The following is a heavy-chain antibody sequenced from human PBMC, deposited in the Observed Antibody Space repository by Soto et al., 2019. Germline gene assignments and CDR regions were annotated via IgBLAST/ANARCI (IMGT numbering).Heavy chain of an antibody. V-gene: IGHV3-21*01. D-gene: IGHD3-10*01. Sequence: EVQLVQSGGGLVKPGGSLRLSCAASGFTFSDYSMSSVRQAPGKGLEWVSTISISSNNIFYAGSVKGRFTIARDIAKNSVYLQMDSLRADDTAVYLCERGLGRVPDAEGFDYWGQGTVVTVSS. CDR3: ERGLGRVPDAEGFDY. CDR2: ISISSNNI. CDR1: GFTFSDYS. J-gene: IGHJ4*02.